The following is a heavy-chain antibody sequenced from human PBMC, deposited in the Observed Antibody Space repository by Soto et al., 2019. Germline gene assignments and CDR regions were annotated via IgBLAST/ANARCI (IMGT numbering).Heavy chain of an antibody. CDR2: IDPSDSYT. Sequence: GESLKISCKGSGYTFTSYWISWVRQMPGKGLEWMGRIDPSDSYTNYSPSFQGHVTISADKSIRTAYLQWSSLKASDTAMYYCATTVAAAGILDYWGQGALVTVS. V-gene: IGHV5-10-1*01. CDR3: ATTVAAAGILDY. J-gene: IGHJ4*02. CDR1: GYTFTSYW. D-gene: IGHD6-13*01.